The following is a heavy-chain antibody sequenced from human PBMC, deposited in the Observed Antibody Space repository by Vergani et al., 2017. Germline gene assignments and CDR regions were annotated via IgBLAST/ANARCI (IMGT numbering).Heavy chain of an antibody. V-gene: IGHV4-31*03. D-gene: IGHD2-21*01. CDR1: GYSISSGDHC. J-gene: IGHJ4*02. CDR3: ARGALWWLRQIDS. Sequence: QVQLLESGPGLLKPSETLSLTCSVSGYSISSGDHCWTWIRQRPGKGLEWIGYIFYSGTTYDNPSLRSRLTISVDTSQNQFSLKLRSVTAADTAVYYCARGALWWLRQIDSWGQGTLVTVSS. CDR2: IFYSGTT.